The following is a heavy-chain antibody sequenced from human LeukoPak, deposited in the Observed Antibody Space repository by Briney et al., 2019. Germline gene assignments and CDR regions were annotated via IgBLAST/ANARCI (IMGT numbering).Heavy chain of an antibody. V-gene: IGHV3-30*03. J-gene: IGHJ4*02. CDR1: GFTFSSYG. CDR2: ISYDGSDK. D-gene: IGHD3-10*01. Sequence: GRSLRLSCAASGFTFSSYGMHWVRQAPGKGLEWVAVISYDGSDKYYADSVKGQFTISRDNSKNMLYLQMNSLRAGDTAVYYCARGTVTMVDYWGQGTLVTVSS. CDR3: ARGTVTMVDY.